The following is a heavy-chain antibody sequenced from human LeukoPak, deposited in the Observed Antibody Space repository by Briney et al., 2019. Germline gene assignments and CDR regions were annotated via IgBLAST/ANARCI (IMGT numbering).Heavy chain of an antibody. J-gene: IGHJ5*02. D-gene: IGHD6-13*01. CDR2: INHSGST. CDR1: GGSFSGYY. Sequence: SETLSLTCAVYGGSFSGYYWSWIRQPPGKGLGWIGEINHSGSTNYNPSLKSRVTISVDTSKNQFSLKLSSVTAADTAVYYCARDSMAAAGTIWFDPWGQGTLVTVSS. CDR3: ARDSMAAAGTIWFDP. V-gene: IGHV4-34*01.